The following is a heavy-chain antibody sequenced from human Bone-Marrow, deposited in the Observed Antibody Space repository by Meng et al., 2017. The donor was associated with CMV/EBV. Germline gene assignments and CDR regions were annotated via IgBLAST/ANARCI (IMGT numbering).Heavy chain of an antibody. J-gene: IGHJ3*02. D-gene: IGHD2-15*01. CDR2: IKRKIESETT. Sequence: GESLKISCAASGFTFSDVWMTWVRQAPGKGLEWVGRIKRKIESETTEYAAPVKGRFTISRDDTRDTLYLHMNSLKTEDTAVYYCTTGDCSGGGSCHVFDIWGPGTRVTVSS. V-gene: IGHV3-15*01. CDR3: TTGDCSGGGSCHVFDI. CDR1: GFTFSDVW.